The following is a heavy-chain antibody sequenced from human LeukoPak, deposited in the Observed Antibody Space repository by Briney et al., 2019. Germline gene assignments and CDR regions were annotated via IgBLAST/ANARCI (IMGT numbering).Heavy chain of an antibody. CDR1: GYSFTSYW. V-gene: IGHV5-51*01. Sequence: GESLKISCKGSGYSFTSYWIGWVRQMPGKGLEWMGIIYPGDSETRYSPSFQGQVTISADKSISTAYLQWSSLKASDTAMYYCARHSSGWYVERTYMDVWGQGTTVTVSS. CDR3: ARHSSGWYVERTYMDV. D-gene: IGHD6-19*01. J-gene: IGHJ6*02. CDR2: IYPGDSET.